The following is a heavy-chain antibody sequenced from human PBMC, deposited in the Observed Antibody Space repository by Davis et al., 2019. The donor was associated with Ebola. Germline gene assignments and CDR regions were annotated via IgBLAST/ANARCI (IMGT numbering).Heavy chain of an antibody. Sequence: ASVKVSCKTSGYTFGTYYMHWVRQAPGQGLEWMARVNPSGDSTIYAQKLQGRVTVTRDTATSTVYMELSSLRSDDTAVYYCARGPLVGASSPWGQGTLVTVSS. D-gene: IGHD1-26*01. CDR1: GYTFGTYY. V-gene: IGHV1-46*01. J-gene: IGHJ5*02. CDR3: ARGPLVGASSP. CDR2: VNPSGDST.